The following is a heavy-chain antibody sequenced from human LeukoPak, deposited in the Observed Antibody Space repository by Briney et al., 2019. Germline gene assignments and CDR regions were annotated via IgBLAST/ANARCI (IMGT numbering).Heavy chain of an antibody. CDR1: GYSFTTYW. CDR3: ARLGSGFSSHFDY. D-gene: IGHD5-18*01. CDR2: IYPGDSDT. V-gene: IGHV5-51*01. Sequence: GESLQISCKVSGYSFTTYWIGWVRQLPGKGLEWMGIIYPGDSDTRNSPSFKGQVTISADKSISTAYLQWSSLKASDTAMYYCARLGSGFSSHFDYWGQGTLVTVSS. J-gene: IGHJ4*02.